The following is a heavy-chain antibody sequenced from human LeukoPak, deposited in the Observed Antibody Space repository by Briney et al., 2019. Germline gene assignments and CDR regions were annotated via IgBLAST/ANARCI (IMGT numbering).Heavy chain of an antibody. J-gene: IGHJ5*02. D-gene: IGHD3-10*01. CDR2: ISGYNGKT. CDR1: GYTFNTYG. CDR3: ARVRITMVRGVLNIGNWFDP. Sequence: ASVKVSCKASGYTFNTYGITWVRQAPGQGLEWMGWISGYNGKTDYAQKLQGRVTMTTDTSSSTAYMELGSLRSDDTAVYYCARVRITMVRGVLNIGNWFDPWGQGTLVTVSS. V-gene: IGHV1-18*01.